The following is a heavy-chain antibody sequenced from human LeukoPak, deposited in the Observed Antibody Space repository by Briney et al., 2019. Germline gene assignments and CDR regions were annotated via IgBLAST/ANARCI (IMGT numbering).Heavy chain of an antibody. V-gene: IGHV1-69*05. D-gene: IGHD4-17*01. J-gene: IGHJ5*02. CDR2: IIPIFGTA. Sequence: ASVKVSCKASGGTFSSYAISWVRQAPGQGLEWMGRIIPIFGTANYAQKFQGRVTITTDESTSTAYMELSSLRSEDTAVYYCARELTVTPEGWFDPWGQRTLVTVSS. CDR3: ARELTVTPEGWFDP. CDR1: GGTFSSYA.